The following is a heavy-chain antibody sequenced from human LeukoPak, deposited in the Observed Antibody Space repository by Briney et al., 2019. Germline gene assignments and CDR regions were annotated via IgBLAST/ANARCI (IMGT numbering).Heavy chain of an antibody. V-gene: IGHV1-18*01. Sequence: ASVKVSCKASGYTFTSYGISGVRQAPGQGLEWMGWISAYNGNTNYAQKLQGRVTMTTDTSTSTAYMELRSLRSDDTAVYYCASAPYGDYEFDYWGQGTLVTVSS. CDR2: ISAYNGNT. CDR3: ASAPYGDYEFDY. J-gene: IGHJ4*02. CDR1: GYTFTSYG. D-gene: IGHD4-17*01.